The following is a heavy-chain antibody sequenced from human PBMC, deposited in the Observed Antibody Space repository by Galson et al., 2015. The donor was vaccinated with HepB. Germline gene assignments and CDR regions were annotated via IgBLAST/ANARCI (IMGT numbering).Heavy chain of an antibody. V-gene: IGHV3-23*01. D-gene: IGHD1-26*01. J-gene: IGHJ6*02. Sequence: SLRLSCAASGFTFRHYAMNWVRQAPGKGLEWVSVVSDTGGDTYYADSVKGRFTISRDNSNNTLFLQMNSLRAEDTAIYYCAKGNSGSRYSAMDVWGQGTTVTVSS. CDR1: GFTFRHYA. CDR3: AKGNSGSRYSAMDV. CDR2: VSDTGGDT.